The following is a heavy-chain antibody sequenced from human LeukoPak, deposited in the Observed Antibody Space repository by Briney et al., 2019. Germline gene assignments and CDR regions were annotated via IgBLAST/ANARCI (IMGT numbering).Heavy chain of an antibody. D-gene: IGHD5-24*01. CDR1: GGSISSYY. CDR3: ARGRRDGYNPYWYFDL. CDR2: IYYSGST. J-gene: IGHJ2*01. V-gene: IGHV4-59*01. Sequence: SETLSLTCTVSGGSISSYYWSWIRQPPGKGLEWIGYIYYSGSTNYNPSLKSRVTISVDTSKNQSSLKLSSVTAADTAVYYCARGRRDGYNPYWYFDLWGRGTLVTVSS.